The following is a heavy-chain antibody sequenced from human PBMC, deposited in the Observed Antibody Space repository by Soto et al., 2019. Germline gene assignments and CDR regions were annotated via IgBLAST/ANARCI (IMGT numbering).Heavy chain of an antibody. CDR2: ISSSSSTI. J-gene: IGHJ4*02. Sequence: PGGSLRLSCAASGFTFSSYSMNWVRQAPGKGLEWVSYISSSSSTIYYADSVKGRFTISRDNAKNSLYLQMNSLRAEDTAVYYCASSQRTEDYWGQGTLVTVSS. CDR3: ASSQRTEDY. CDR1: GFTFSSYS. V-gene: IGHV3-48*01. D-gene: IGHD6-25*01.